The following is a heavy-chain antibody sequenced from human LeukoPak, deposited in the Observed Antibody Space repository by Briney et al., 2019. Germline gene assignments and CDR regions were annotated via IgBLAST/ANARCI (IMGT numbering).Heavy chain of an antibody. D-gene: IGHD4-17*01. CDR3: ARHDYGDYETDYFDY. J-gene: IGHJ4*02. Sequence: NPSETLSLTCTVSGGSISSYYWSWIRQPPGKGLEWIGYIYYSGSTNYNPSLKSRVTISVDTSKNQFSLKLSSVTAAHTAVYYCARHDYGDYETDYFDYWGQGTLVTVSS. CDR1: GGSISSYY. V-gene: IGHV4-59*08. CDR2: IYYSGST.